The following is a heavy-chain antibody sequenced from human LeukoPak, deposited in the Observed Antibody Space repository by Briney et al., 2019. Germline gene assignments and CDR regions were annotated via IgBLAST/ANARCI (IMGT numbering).Heavy chain of an antibody. Sequence: GVSLRLSCAVSGFTFTNYWMSWVRQAPGKGLEWVSYISSSGSTIYYADSVKGRFTISRDNAKNSLYLQMNSLRAEDTAVYYCARNVVYYYMDVWGKGTTVTVSS. CDR3: ARNVVYYYMDV. CDR2: ISSSGSTI. D-gene: IGHD2-21*01. V-gene: IGHV3-11*01. CDR1: GFTFTNYW. J-gene: IGHJ6*03.